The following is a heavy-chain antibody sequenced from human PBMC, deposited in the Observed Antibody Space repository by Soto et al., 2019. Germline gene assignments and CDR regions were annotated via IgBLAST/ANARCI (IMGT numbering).Heavy chain of an antibody. CDR1: GYTFTSYY. J-gene: IGHJ4*02. Sequence: ASVKVSCKASGYTFTSYYMHWVRQAPGQGLEWMGIINPSGGSTSYAQKFQGRVTMTRDTSKSTVYMELSSMKSEGTDVYYCARGGYRIRLWFELPDYWGQGTLVTVSS. CDR2: INPSGGST. V-gene: IGHV1-46*01. D-gene: IGHD5-18*01. CDR3: ARGGYRIRLWFELPDY.